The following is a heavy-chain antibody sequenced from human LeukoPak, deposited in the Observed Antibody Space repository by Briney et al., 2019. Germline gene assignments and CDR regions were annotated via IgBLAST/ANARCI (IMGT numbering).Heavy chain of an antibody. Sequence: GGSLRLSCAASGFTFRSYDMHWVRQATGKGLEWVSGIGTAGEIYYPGSVKGRFTISRENAKNSLYLQMNSLRAGDTAVFYCARAAYSSTWYSRYFDLWGRGTLVTVSS. D-gene: IGHD6-13*01. CDR3: ARAAYSSTWYSRYFDL. J-gene: IGHJ2*01. V-gene: IGHV3-13*01. CDR1: GFTFRSYD. CDR2: IGTAGEI.